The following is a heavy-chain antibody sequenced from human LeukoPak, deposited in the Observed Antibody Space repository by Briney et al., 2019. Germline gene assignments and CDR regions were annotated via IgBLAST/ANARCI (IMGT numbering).Heavy chain of an antibody. D-gene: IGHD4-17*01. CDR2: IYPGDSDT. J-gene: IGHJ4*02. CDR1: GDIFTSYW. Sequence: GESLKISCKSSGDIFTSYWIGWVRQMPGKGLEWMGIIYPGDSDTRYSPSFQGQVTISADKSISTAYLQWSSLKASDTAMYYCARHFRSNGDYGPPDYWGQGTLVTVSS. V-gene: IGHV5-51*01. CDR3: ARHFRSNGDYGPPDY.